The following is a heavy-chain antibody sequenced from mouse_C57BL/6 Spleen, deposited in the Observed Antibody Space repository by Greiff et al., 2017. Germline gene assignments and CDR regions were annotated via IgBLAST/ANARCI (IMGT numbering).Heavy chain of an antibody. Sequence: VKLMESGPGLVQPSQSLSITCTVSGFSLTSYGVHWVRQSPGKGLEWLGVIWRGGSTDYNAAFMSRLSSTKDNSKSKGFLTMNCLQADDTAIYYSAKNPMDYWGQGTSVTVSS. J-gene: IGHJ4*01. V-gene: IGHV2-5*01. CDR3: AKNPMDY. CDR2: IWRGGST. CDR1: GFSLTSYG.